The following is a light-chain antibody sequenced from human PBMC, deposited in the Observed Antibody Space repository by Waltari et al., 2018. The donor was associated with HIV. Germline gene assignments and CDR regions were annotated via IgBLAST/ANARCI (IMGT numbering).Light chain of an antibody. CDR3: LLYYRGAQRYV. CDR1: SGYY. CDR2: STS. Sequence: QTVVTQEPSLTVSPGGTVTLTSGYYPNWFQQKPGQAPRALIYSTSNKHSWTPARFSGSLLGGKAALTLSGVQPEDEAEYYCLLYYRGAQRYVFGTGTKVTVL. V-gene: IGLV7-43*01. J-gene: IGLJ1*01.